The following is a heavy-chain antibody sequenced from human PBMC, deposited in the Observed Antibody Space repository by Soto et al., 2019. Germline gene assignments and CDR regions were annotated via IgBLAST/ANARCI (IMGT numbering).Heavy chain of an antibody. J-gene: IGHJ4*02. CDR2: ISSSSSTI. D-gene: IGHD5-12*01. CDR1: GFTFSSYS. V-gene: IGHV3-48*01. CDR3: GGDGYDGAKNFGFDY. Sequence: GGSLRLSCAASGFTFSSYSMNWVRQAPGKGLEWVSYISSSSSTIYYADSVKGRFTISRDNAKNSLYLQMNSLRAEDTAVYYCGGDGYDGAKNFGFDYWGQGTQVTVSS.